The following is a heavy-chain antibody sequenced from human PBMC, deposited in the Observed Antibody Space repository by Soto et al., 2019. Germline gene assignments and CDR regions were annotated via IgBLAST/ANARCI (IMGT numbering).Heavy chain of an antibody. D-gene: IGHD5-18*01. Sequence: QVQLQESGPGLVKPSQSLSLTCTVSGGSISSGGYYWSWIRQHPGKGLEWIGYIYYSGSTYYNPSLKSRVTISVDTSKNQFSLQLSSVTAADTAGYYCARSGYSYGPNPLLYWGQGTLVTVSS. CDR3: ARSGYSYGPNPLLY. V-gene: IGHV4-31*03. J-gene: IGHJ4*02. CDR1: GGSISSGGYY. CDR2: IYYSGST.